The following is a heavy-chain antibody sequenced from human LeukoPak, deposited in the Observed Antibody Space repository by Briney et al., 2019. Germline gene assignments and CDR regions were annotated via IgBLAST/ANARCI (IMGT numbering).Heavy chain of an antibody. CDR1: RFTFNTYW. CDR2: IKRDGSEK. V-gene: IGHV3-7*01. Sequence: GGSLRLSCAASRFTFNTYWMSWVRQAPRKGLEWVATIKRDGSEKYYVDPVKGRFTISRDNAKNSLYLQMNSLRAEDTAVYYCARDPQVDAFDIWGQGTMVTVSS. J-gene: IGHJ3*02. CDR3: ARDPQVDAFDI.